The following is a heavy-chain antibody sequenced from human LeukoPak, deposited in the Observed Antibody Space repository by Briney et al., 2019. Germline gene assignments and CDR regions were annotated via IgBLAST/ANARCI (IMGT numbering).Heavy chain of an antibody. Sequence: GASVKVSCKASGYSFNSQGRNWVRQAPGQGLEWMGWINTDSGNPTYAQGFTGRFVFSLDTSVSTAYLQISSLRAEDTAVYYCARDATYSSSWYLVDYSYYLDVWGKGTPVTVSS. D-gene: IGHD6-13*01. CDR1: GYSFNSQG. J-gene: IGHJ6*03. V-gene: IGHV7-4-1*02. CDR3: ARDATYSSSWYLVDYSYYLDV. CDR2: INTDSGNP.